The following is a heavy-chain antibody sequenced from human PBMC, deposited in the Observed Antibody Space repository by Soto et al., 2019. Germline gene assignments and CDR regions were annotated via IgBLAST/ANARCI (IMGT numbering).Heavy chain of an antibody. D-gene: IGHD5-12*01. CDR3: ARDQGYSGYDGYFDY. J-gene: IGHJ4*02. Sequence: QVQLVQSGAEVKKPGASVKVSCKASGYTFTSYGISWVRQAPGQGLEWMGWISAYNGNTNYAQKLQGRVTMTTDTSTSTDYMELRSLRSDDTAVYYCARDQGYSGYDGYFDYWGQGTLVTVSS. CDR1: GYTFTSYG. V-gene: IGHV1-18*01. CDR2: ISAYNGNT.